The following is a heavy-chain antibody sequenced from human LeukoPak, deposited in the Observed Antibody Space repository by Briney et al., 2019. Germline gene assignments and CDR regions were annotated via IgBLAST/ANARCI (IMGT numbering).Heavy chain of an antibody. CDR2: VDHTGST. CDR3: ARVEEGYGSGRRENYYYYYMDV. V-gene: IGHV4-59*01. J-gene: IGHJ6*03. Sequence: PSETLSLTCSVSDDSITMYYWTWIRQPPGKGLEWIGYVDHTGSTNFNPSLNGRVSISRDTTNNLFSLRLRSVTAADTAVYYCARVEEGYGSGRRENYYYYYMDVWGKGTTVTISS. CDR1: DDSITMYY. D-gene: IGHD3-10*01.